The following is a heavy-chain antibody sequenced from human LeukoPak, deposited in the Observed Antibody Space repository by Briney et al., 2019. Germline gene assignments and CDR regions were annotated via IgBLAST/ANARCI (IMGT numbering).Heavy chain of an antibody. CDR2: VKQDGGEK. CDR1: GFTFSDYW. J-gene: IGHJ4*02. D-gene: IGHD6-6*01. CDR3: ARPLSGYSSSLGY. Sequence: PGGSLRLSCAASGFTFSDYWMSWVRQAPGKGLEWVANVKQDGGEKHYIDSVKGRFTISRDNAENSIYLQMSSLRAEDTAVYYCARPLSGYSSSLGYWGQGTLVTVSS. V-gene: IGHV3-7*01.